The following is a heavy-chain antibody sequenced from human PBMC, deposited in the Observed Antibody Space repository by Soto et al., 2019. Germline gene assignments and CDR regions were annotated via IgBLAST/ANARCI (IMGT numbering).Heavy chain of an antibody. CDR2: ISAYNGNT. CDR1: GYTFTSYG. Sequence: ASVKVSCKASGYTFTSYGISWVRQAPGQGLEWMGWISAYNGNTNYAQKLQGRVTMTTDTSTSTAYMELRSLRSDDTAVYYCARCPLVGIAVAGTLCWFDPWGQGTLVTVSS. CDR3: ARCPLVGIAVAGTLCWFDP. D-gene: IGHD6-19*01. J-gene: IGHJ5*02. V-gene: IGHV1-18*01.